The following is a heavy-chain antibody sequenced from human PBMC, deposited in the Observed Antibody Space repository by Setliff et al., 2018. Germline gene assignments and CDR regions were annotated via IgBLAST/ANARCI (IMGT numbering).Heavy chain of an antibody. D-gene: IGHD1-1*01. CDR1: AFTFSSYW. V-gene: IGHV3-74*01. Sequence: GGSLRLSCAASAFTFSSYWLNWVRQAPGKGLVWVSRINSDGSSTNYADSVKGQFTVPRDNAKNTLYLQMNSLRAEDTAVYYCARDGHNVYYFDYWGLGTLVTVSS. J-gene: IGHJ4*02. CDR2: INSDGSST. CDR3: ARDGHNVYYFDY.